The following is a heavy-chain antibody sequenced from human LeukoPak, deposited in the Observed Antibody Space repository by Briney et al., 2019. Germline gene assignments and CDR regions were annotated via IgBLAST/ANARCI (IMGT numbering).Heavy chain of an antibody. J-gene: IGHJ4*02. CDR1: GGTFSTYA. V-gene: IGHV1-69*05. CDR3: ARNPQGYDILTGYSTGYYFDY. Sequence: RASVKVSCKASGGTFSTYAISWVRQAPGQGLEWMGGVIPIFGAANYAQKFQGRVTITTDESTSTAYMELSSLRSEDTAVYYCARNPQGYDILTGYSTGYYFDYWGQGTLVTVSS. CDR2: VIPIFGAA. D-gene: IGHD3-9*01.